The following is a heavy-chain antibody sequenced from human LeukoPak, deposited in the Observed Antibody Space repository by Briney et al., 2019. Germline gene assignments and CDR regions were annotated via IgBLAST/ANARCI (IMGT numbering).Heavy chain of an antibody. V-gene: IGHV3-7*01. D-gene: IGHD4-11*01. Sequence: GGSLRLSCAASGFTFSSYWMSWVRQAPGKGLEWVSNIKQDGSEKYYVDSVKGRFTISRDNAKNSLYLQMNSLRAEDTAVYYCAREIEHYYSNYHGRWFDPWGQGTLVTVSS. CDR2: IKQDGSEK. CDR1: GFTFSSYW. CDR3: AREIEHYYSNYHGRWFDP. J-gene: IGHJ5*02.